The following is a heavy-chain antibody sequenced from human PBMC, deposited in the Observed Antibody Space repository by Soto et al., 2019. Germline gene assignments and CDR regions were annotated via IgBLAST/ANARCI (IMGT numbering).Heavy chain of an antibody. Sequence: SETLSLTCAVYGGCFSGYYWSWIRQPPGKGLEWIGEINHSGSTNYNPSLKSRVTISVDTSKNQFSLKLSSVTAADTAVYYCARGPRRDADDIHSRGQGTLVTVSS. CDR3: ARGPRRDADDIHS. J-gene: IGHJ5*01. D-gene: IGHD1-1*01. V-gene: IGHV4-34*01. CDR2: INHSGST. CDR1: GGCFSGYY.